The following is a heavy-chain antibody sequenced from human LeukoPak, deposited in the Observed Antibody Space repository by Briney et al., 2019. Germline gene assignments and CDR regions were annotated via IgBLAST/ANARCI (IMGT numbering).Heavy chain of an antibody. D-gene: IGHD3-3*01. CDR3: ARTPIRFLEWLLSNAFYI. Sequence: ASVKVSCRASGYTFSSYDINWVRQATGHGLEWMGWMNPNSGNTGYAQKFQGRVTMTRNTSISTAYMELSSLRSEDTAVYYCARTPIRFLEWLLSNAFYIWGQGTMVTVSS. CDR1: GYTFSSYD. CDR2: MNPNSGNT. V-gene: IGHV1-8*01. J-gene: IGHJ3*02.